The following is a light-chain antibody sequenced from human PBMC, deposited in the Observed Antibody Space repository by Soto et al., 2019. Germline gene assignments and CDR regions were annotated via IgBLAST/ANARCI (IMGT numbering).Light chain of an antibody. CDR2: EVS. CDR1: SSDVGGYNY. V-gene: IGLV2-14*01. CDR3: SSYIRSSTSYV. J-gene: IGLJ1*01. Sequence: QSALTQPPSVSGSPGQSITISCTGTSSDVGGYNYVSWYQQHPGKAPKLMIYEVSNRPSRVSNRFSGSKSGNTASLTISGLQAEDEADYYCSSYIRSSTSYVFGTGTKVTVL.